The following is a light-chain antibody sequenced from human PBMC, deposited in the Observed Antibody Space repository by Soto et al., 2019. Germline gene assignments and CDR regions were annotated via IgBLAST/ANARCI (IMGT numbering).Light chain of an antibody. J-gene: IGLJ3*02. V-gene: IGLV4-69*01. CDR1: SGHSSYA. Sequence: QSVLTQSPSASASLGASVKLTCTLSSGHSSYAIAWHQQQPEKGPRYLMKLNSDGSHSKGDGIPDRFSGSSSGAERYLTISSLQSEHEADYYCQTWGTGLLVFGGGTQLTVL. CDR3: QTWGTGLLV. CDR2: LNSDGSH.